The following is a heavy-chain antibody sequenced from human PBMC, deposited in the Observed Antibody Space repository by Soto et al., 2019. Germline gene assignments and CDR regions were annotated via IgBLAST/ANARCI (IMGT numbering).Heavy chain of an antibody. CDR2: INPSGGST. Sequence: VASVKVSCKASGYTFTIYYMHWVRQAPGQGLEWMGIINPSGGSTSYAQKFQGRVTMTRDTSTSTVYMELSSLRSEDTAVYYCATYYYGSGSYYTPLGYWGQGTLVTVSS. D-gene: IGHD3-10*01. J-gene: IGHJ4*02. CDR3: ATYYYGSGSYYTPLGY. CDR1: GYTFTIYY. V-gene: IGHV1-46*01.